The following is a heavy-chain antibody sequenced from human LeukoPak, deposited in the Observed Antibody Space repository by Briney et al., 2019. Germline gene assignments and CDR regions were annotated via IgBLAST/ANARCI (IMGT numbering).Heavy chain of an antibody. CDR3: ASSFGSGKYFLDAFDI. CDR2: INSDGSST. Sequence: GGSLRLSCAASGFTFSSYWMHWVRQAPGKGLVWVSRINSDGSSTSYADSVKGRFTISRDNAKNTLYLQMNSLRAEDTAVYYCASSFGSGKYFLDAFDIWGQGTMVTVS. CDR1: GFTFSSYW. D-gene: IGHD1-26*01. V-gene: IGHV3-74*01. J-gene: IGHJ3*02.